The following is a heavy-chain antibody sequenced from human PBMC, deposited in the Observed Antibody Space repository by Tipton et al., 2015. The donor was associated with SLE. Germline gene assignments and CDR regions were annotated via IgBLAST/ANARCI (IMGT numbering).Heavy chain of an antibody. CDR1: DDSISHYY. J-gene: IGHJ6*02. D-gene: IGHD3-10*01. CDR3: ARLGRTYYYGSGSSGGYYGMDV. Sequence: TLSLTCTVSDDSISHYYWSWIRQSPGKGLEWIGSIYYSGSTYYNPSLKSRVTISVDTSKNQFSLKLSSVTAADTAVYYCARLGRTYYYGSGSSGGYYGMDVWGQGTTVTVSS. V-gene: IGHV4-59*07. CDR2: IYYSGST.